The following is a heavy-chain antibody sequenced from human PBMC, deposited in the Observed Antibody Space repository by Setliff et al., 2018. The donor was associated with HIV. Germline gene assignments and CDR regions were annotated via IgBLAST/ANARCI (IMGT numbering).Heavy chain of an antibody. D-gene: IGHD2-2*01. CDR1: GYSFTNYD. Sequence: GASVKVSCKASGYSFTNYDINWVRQATGQGLEWMGWMNTNTGNTNYAQKLQGRVTMTTDTSTSTAYMELRSLRSDDTAVYYCARDYCSSTTCEDYFDYWGQGTLVTVSS. V-gene: IGHV1-18*01. J-gene: IGHJ4*02. CDR3: ARDYCSSTTCEDYFDY. CDR2: MNTNTGNT.